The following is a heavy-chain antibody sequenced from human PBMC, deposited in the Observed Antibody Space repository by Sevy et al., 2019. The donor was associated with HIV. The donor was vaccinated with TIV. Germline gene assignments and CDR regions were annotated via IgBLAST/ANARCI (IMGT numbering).Heavy chain of an antibody. J-gene: IGHJ4*02. CDR2: IKQDGSEK. D-gene: IGHD3-3*01. V-gene: IGHV3-7*03. CDR1: GFTFSSYW. Sequence: GGSLRLSCAASGFTFSSYWMSWVRQAPGKGLEWVANIKQDGSEKYYVDSVKGRFTTPRDNAKNSLYRQMNSLRAEDTAVYYCAKQQFTYYDFWSGSYYFDYWGQGTLVTVSS. CDR3: AKQQFTYYDFWSGSYYFDY.